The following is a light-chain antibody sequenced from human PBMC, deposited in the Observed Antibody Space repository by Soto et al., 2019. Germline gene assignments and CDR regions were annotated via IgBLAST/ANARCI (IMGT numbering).Light chain of an antibody. CDR3: SSYTTSTTQV. J-gene: IGLJ2*01. CDR2: EVR. V-gene: IGLV2-14*01. CDR1: SSDVGSYNY. Sequence: QSALTQPASVSGSPGQSITISCTGTSSDVGSYNYVSWYQQHPGKAPKLMIYEVRNRPSGVSDRFSGSKSGKTASLTIFGLQAEDVADYYCSSYTTSTTQVFGGGTKLTVL.